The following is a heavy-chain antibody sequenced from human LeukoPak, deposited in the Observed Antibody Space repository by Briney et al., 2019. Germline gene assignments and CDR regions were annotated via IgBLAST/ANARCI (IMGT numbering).Heavy chain of an antibody. D-gene: IGHD2-15*01. CDR1: GFTFSDYW. CDR3: TRSLDY. V-gene: IGHV3-7*02. CDR2: IKPDGSEI. Sequence: GGSLRLSCAASGFTFSDYWMDWARQAPGKGLEWVANIKPDGSEIYYVDAVKGRFTISRDNAKNSLYLQMNSLRAEDTAVYYFTRSLDYWGQGTLVTVSS. J-gene: IGHJ4*02.